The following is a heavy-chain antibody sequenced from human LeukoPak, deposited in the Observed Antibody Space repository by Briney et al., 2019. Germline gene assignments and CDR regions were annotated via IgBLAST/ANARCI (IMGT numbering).Heavy chain of an antibody. D-gene: IGHD6-13*01. CDR1: GGSFSGYY. Sequence: SETLSLTCAVYGGSFSGYYWSWIRQPPGKGLEWLGEINHSGSTNYNPSLKNRVTISVDTSKNQFSLKLNSVTATDTAVYCARQGRSNWFWNYWGQGTLVTVSS. CDR3: ARQGRSNWFWNY. CDR2: INHSGST. V-gene: IGHV4-34*01. J-gene: IGHJ4*02.